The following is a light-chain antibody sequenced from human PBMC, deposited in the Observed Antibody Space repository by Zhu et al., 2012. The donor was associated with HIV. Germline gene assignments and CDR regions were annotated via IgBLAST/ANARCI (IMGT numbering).Light chain of an antibody. CDR3: QQYGTTPWT. J-gene: IGKJ1*01. Sequence: EIVLTQSPGTLSLSPGERATLSCRASQSVRSSFSAWYQQKPGQAPRLLIYGASNRATGIPDRFSGSGSGADFILTISRLEPEDSAIYYCQQYGTTPWTFGQGTKVEIK. V-gene: IGKV3-20*01. CDR2: GAS. CDR1: QSVRSSF.